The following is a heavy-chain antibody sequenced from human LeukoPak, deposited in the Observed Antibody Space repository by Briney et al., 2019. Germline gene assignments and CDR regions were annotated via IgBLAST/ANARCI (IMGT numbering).Heavy chain of an antibody. CDR2: LSESGETT. J-gene: IGHJ4*02. CDR3: AEQFLVGN. Sequence: PGGSLRLSCAASGFSFGSHAMNWVRQAPGKGLEWVSSLSESGETTDYADSVKGRFTISRDNSKNTLYLQMNSLRADDTAVYYCAEQFLVGNWGQGTLVTVSS. V-gene: IGHV3-23*01. CDR1: GFSFGSHA. D-gene: IGHD2-15*01.